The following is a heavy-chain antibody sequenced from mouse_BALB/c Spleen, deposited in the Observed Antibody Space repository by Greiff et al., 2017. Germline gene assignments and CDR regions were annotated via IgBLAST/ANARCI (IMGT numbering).Heavy chain of an antibody. D-gene: IGHD2-4*01. Sequence: EVKLQESGAGLVQPGGSRKLSCEASGFTFSSFGMHWVRQAPEKGLEWVAYISSGSSTIYYADTVKGRFTISRDNPKNTLFLQMTSLRSEDTAMYYCARDDYCLVDYWGQGTSVTVSS. V-gene: IGHV5-17*02. J-gene: IGHJ4*01. CDR2: ISSGSSTI. CDR3: ARDDYCLVDY. CDR1: GFTFSSFG.